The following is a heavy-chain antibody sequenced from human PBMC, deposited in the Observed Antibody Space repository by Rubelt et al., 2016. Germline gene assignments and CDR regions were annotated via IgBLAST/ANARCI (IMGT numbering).Heavy chain of an antibody. D-gene: IGHD1-26*01. CDR1: GYTFNNYF. J-gene: IGHJ4*02. V-gene: IGHV1-46*02. Sequence: QVQLVQSGAEVKKPGASVKVSCKASGYTFNNYFLHWVRQAPGQGLEWMGIINPSGGYPTYAQKIRGRGTMTWDSATSTHDLWRKTLGSVDTAVYYCAGDEVGFDCWGQGSLVTVSS. CDR2: INPSGGYP. CDR3: AGDEVGFDC.